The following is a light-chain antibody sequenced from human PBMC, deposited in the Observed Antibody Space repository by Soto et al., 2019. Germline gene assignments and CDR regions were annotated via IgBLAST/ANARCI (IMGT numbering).Light chain of an antibody. V-gene: IGLV2-8*01. J-gene: IGLJ3*02. CDR2: EVS. Sequence: QSALTQPASVSGSPGQSITISCTGTSSDVGGYNYVSWYQQHPGKAPKLMIYEVSNRPSGVPDRFSGSKSGNTASLTVFGLQAEDEADYYCSSYVVSYKWVFGGGTKLTVL. CDR3: SSYVVSYKWV. CDR1: SSDVGGYNY.